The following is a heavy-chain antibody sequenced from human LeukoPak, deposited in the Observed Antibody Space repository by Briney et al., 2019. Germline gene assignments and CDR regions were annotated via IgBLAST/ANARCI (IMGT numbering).Heavy chain of an antibody. CDR1: GFTFSSYA. V-gene: IGHV3-30-3*01. D-gene: IGHD1-26*01. CDR3: ARLSIVGATTYYFDY. Sequence: GGSLRLSCAASGFTFSSYAMHWVRQAPGKGLEWVAVISYDGSNKYYADSVKGRFTISRDNSKNTLYLQMNSLRAEDAAVYYRARLSIVGATTYYFDYWGQGTLVTVSS. CDR2: ISYDGSNK. J-gene: IGHJ4*02.